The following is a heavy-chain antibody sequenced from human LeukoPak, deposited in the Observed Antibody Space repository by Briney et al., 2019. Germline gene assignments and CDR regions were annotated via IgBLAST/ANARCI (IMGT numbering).Heavy chain of an antibody. CDR1: GFTVSSNY. J-gene: IGHJ4*02. CDR2: IYSGGTT. D-gene: IGHD6-13*01. V-gene: IGHV3-53*01. Sequence: TGGSLRLSCAASGFTVSSNYMNWVRQAPGKGLEWVSVIYSGGTTYYTDSVKARFIISRDNSKNTVYLQMNSLRAEDTAVYYCARGDRAASGFDSWGQGTLVTVSS. CDR3: ARGDRAASGFDS.